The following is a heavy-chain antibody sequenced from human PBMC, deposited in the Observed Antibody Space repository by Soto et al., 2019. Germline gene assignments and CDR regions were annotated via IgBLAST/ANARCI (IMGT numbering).Heavy chain of an antibody. CDR2: ISAYNCNT. CDR3: ARNVEYGDGWSVPLAPTGRSLDY. Sequence: QVQLVQSGGEVKKPGASVKVSCKASGYTFTTYGIIWVRQAPGQGLEGMGWISAYNCNTNYAQELQGRVTMTTETSTNTAYMELRSLRYDDTAVYSCARNVEYGDGWSVPLAPTGRSLDYWGQGTLVTVSS. J-gene: IGHJ4*02. CDR1: GYTFTTYG. D-gene: IGHD2-21*01. V-gene: IGHV1-18*04.